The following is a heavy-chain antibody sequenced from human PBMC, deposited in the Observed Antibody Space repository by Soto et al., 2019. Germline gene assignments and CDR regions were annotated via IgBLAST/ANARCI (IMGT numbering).Heavy chain of an antibody. CDR1: GFPFSNYY. CDR3: AKDLHWLAMDD. Sequence: EVQLLESGGGLVQPGGSLRLSCVASGFPFSNYYMDWVRQAPGKGLEWVAVISGSEDNIHYADSVKGRFTISRDNSMNTRYLQINSLRADDTAIYYCAKDLHWLAMDDWGQGTTVTDSS. D-gene: IGHD3-9*01. V-gene: IGHV3-23*01. J-gene: IGHJ6*02. CDR2: ISGSEDNI.